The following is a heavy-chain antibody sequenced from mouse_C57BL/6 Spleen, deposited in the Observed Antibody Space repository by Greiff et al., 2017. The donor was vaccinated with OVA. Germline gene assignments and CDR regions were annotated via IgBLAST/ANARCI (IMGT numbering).Heavy chain of an antibody. CDR3: ARYYYYGSPFDY. D-gene: IGHD1-1*01. J-gene: IGHJ2*01. V-gene: IGHV1-61*01. Sequence: QVQLQQPGAELVRPGSSVKLSCKASGYTFTSYWMDWVKQRPGQGLEWIGNIYPSDSETHYNQKFKDKATLTVDKSSSTAYMQLSSLTSEDSAVYYCARYYYYGSPFDYWGQGTTLTVSS. CDR1: GYTFTSYW. CDR2: IYPSDSET.